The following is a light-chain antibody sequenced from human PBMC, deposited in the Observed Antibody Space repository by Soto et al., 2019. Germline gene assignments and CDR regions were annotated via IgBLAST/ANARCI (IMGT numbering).Light chain of an antibody. J-gene: IGKJ1*01. CDR3: QQYNTGHRT. V-gene: IGKV3-15*01. CDR1: QSVSTN. CDR2: GAS. Sequence: EIVMTHSPATLSVPPGEIATLSCRSSQSVSTNFAWYQQRPGQAPRLLFYGASIRATAVPARFTASGSGTEFTLTISSLQSEDFEVYYCQQYNTGHRTFGQGTKVDIK.